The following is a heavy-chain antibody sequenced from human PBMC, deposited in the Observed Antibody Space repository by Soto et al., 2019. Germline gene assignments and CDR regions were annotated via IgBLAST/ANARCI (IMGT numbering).Heavy chain of an antibody. Sequence: SVKVSCKASGFTFTSSAVQWVRQARGQRLEWIGWIVVGSGNTNYAQKFQERVTITRDMSTSTAYMELSSLRSEDTAVYYCAAQRMGDELELRAYYFDYWGQGTLVTVSS. CDR2: IVVGSGNT. CDR1: GFTFTSSA. D-gene: IGHD1-7*01. V-gene: IGHV1-58*01. J-gene: IGHJ4*02. CDR3: AAQRMGDELELRAYYFDY.